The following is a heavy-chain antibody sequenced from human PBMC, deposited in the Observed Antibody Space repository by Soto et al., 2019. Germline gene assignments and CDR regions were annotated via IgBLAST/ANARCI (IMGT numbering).Heavy chain of an antibody. D-gene: IGHD3-3*01. J-gene: IGHJ4*02. CDR1: GFTFSSYE. Sequence: EVQLVESGGGLVQPGGSLRLSCAASGFTFSSYEMNWVRQAPGKGLEWVSYISSSGSTIYYADSVKGRFTISRDNAKNSLYLQMNSLRAEDTAVYYCARGRVTIFGVVNPLDYWGQGTLVTVSS. CDR2: ISSSGSTI. V-gene: IGHV3-48*03. CDR3: ARGRVTIFGVVNPLDY.